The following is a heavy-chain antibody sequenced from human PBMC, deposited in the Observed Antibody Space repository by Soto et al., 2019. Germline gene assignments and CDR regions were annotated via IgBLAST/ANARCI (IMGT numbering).Heavy chain of an antibody. D-gene: IGHD3-3*01. V-gene: IGHV3-48*01. Sequence: GSLRLSCAASGFTFSSYSMNWVRQAPGKGLEWVSYISSSGSTIYYADSVKGRFTISRDNAKNSLYLQMNSLRAEDTAVYYCARRQGYTIFGRYYYYYMDVWGKGT. J-gene: IGHJ6*03. CDR3: ARRQGYTIFGRYYYYYMDV. CDR2: ISSSGSTI. CDR1: GFTFSSYS.